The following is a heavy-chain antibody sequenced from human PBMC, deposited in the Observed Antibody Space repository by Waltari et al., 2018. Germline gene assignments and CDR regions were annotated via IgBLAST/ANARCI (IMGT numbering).Heavy chain of an antibody. V-gene: IGHV3-48*01. CDR1: GFTFSRPN. CDR3: ARDLWSSGWYN. CDR2: ISSSSSYT. J-gene: IGHJ4*02. D-gene: IGHD6-19*01. Sequence: EVQLVESGGGLVQSGGSLRLSCAVSGFTFSRPNMNWLRQAQGKGREVVSDISSSSSYTEYADAVRGRFTVSRDNAKNSLYLQMNSLGAEDTAVYYCARDLWSSGWYNWGQGTLVTVSS.